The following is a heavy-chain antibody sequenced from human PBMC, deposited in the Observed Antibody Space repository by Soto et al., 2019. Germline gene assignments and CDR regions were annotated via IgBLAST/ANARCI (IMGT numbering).Heavy chain of an antibody. CDR3: HPPYSSSWFDAFDI. Sequence: GGSLRLSCAASGFTFSSYAMHWVRQAPGKGLEWVAVISYDGSNKYYADSVKGRFTISRDNSKNTLYLQMNSLRAEDTAVYYCHPPYSSSWFDAFDIWGQGTMVTVSS. J-gene: IGHJ3*02. V-gene: IGHV3-30-3*01. D-gene: IGHD6-13*01. CDR2: ISYDGSNK. CDR1: GFTFSSYA.